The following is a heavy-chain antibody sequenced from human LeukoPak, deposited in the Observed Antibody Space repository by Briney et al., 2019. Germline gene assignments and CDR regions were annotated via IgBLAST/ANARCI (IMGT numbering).Heavy chain of an antibody. CDR1: GFTFSSYW. D-gene: IGHD1-26*01. CDR2: INQGGSDK. J-gene: IGHJ4*02. V-gene: IGHV3-7*01. CDR3: VRESRSGSYSGY. Sequence: GSLRLSCAASGFTFSSYWMSWVRQAPGKGLEWVANINQGGSDKHYVDSRFTISRDNANNSLYLQMNSPRAEDTAVYYCVRESRSGSYSGYWGQGTLVTVSS.